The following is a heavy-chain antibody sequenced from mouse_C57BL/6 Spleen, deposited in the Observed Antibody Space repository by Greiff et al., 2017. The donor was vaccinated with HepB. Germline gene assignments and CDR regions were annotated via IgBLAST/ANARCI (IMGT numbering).Heavy chain of an antibody. Sequence: VQLQQSGPELVKPGASVKIPCKASGYTFTDYNMDWVKQSHGKSLEWIGDINPNNGGTIYNQKFKGKATLTVDKSSSTAYMELRSLTSEDTAVYYCARWLRPNWYFDVWGTGTTVTVSS. J-gene: IGHJ1*03. V-gene: IGHV1-18*01. CDR2: INPNNGGT. CDR1: GYTFTDYN. CDR3: ARWLRPNWYFDV. D-gene: IGHD2-2*01.